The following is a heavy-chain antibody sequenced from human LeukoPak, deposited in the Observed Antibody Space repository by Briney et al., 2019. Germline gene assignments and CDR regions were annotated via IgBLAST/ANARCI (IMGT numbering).Heavy chain of an antibody. CDR1: GFTFSSFG. J-gene: IGHJ2*01. V-gene: IGHV3-33*08. CDR2: IWYDGSNK. D-gene: IGHD6-19*01. CDR3: AQLGYSSGWYYWYFDL. Sequence: GGSLRLSCAASGFTFSSFGMHWVRQAPGKGLEWVAVIWYDGSNKYYADSVKGRFTISRDNSKNTLYLQMNSLRAEDTAVYYCAQLGYSSGWYYWYFDLWGRGTLVTVSS.